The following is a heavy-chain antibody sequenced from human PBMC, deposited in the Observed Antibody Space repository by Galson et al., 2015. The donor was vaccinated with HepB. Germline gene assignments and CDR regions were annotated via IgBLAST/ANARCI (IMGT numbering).Heavy chain of an antibody. CDR1: GGSFSGYY. J-gene: IGHJ4*02. D-gene: IGHD2-2*01. CDR3: ASTLEDCSSTSCYGGGFGY. CDR2: IYYSGST. V-gene: IGHV4-34*01. Sequence: SETLSLTCAVYGGSFSGYYWSWIRQPPGKGLEWIGSIYYSGSTYYNPSLKSRVTISVDTSKNQFSLKLSSVTAADTAVYYCASTLEDCSSTSCYGGGFGYWGQGTLVTVSP.